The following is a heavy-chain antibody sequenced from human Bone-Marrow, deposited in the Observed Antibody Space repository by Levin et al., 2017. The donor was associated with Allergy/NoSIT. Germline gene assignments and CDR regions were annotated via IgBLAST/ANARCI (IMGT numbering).Heavy chain of an antibody. Sequence: KAGGSLRLSCTVSDGSISGYYWSWIRQPPGKGLEWSAYISDTAGTNYNPSLKSRVTMSIDTSKNQFSLKLRSVTAADTAVYFCARARPFCVDGVCDMGSFDILGQGTMVTVSS. J-gene: IGHJ3*02. V-gene: IGHV4-59*01. CDR3: ARARPFCVDGVCDMGSFDI. CDR1: DGSISGYY. D-gene: IGHD3-16*01. CDR2: ISDTAGT.